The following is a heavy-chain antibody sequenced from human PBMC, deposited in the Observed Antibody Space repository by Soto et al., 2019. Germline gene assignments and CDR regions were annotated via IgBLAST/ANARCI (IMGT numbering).Heavy chain of an antibody. CDR2: IYPSGMP. CDR3: ARERGGYGLFDS. CDR1: GGSISNAAYS. J-gene: IGHJ4*02. V-gene: IGHV4-30-2*01. D-gene: IGHD5-18*01. Sequence: TLSLTCTVSGGSISNAAYSWSWIRQPPGKGLEWIGYIYPSGMPFYNPSLRSRVTISIDRSNDQFSLNLKSVTAADTAVYYCARERGGYGLFDSWGQGTLVNVS.